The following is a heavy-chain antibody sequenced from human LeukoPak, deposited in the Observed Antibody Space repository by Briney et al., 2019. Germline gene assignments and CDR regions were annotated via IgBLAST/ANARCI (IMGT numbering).Heavy chain of an antibody. V-gene: IGHV3-53*01. CDR1: GFTVSGTH. CDR3: AKDEAASGGGLAS. CDR2: MYTGGTT. J-gene: IGHJ4*02. D-gene: IGHD6-25*01. Sequence: GGSLRLSCAASGFTVSGTHMSWVRQAPGKGLEWVSAMYTGGTTYYADSVQGRFTISRDNSKNTLYLQMNSLRAEDTAVYYCAKDEAASGGGLASWGQGTLVTVSS.